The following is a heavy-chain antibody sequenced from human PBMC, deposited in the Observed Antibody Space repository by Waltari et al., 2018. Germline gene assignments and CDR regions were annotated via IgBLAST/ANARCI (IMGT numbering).Heavy chain of an antibody. V-gene: IGHV3-21*02. D-gene: IGHD6-13*01. J-gene: IGHJ6*02. CDR3: AGGYSSYYGMDV. CDR2: ISSTMSDI. Sequence: EVQLVESGGGLVKPGGSLRLSCAASGFTFNTYTMNWVRQAPGKGLEWVSSISSTMSDIYYADSVKGRFTISRDNAKSSLYLQLNSLRAEDTAVYYCAGGYSSYYGMDVWGQGTTVTVSS. CDR1: GFTFNTYT.